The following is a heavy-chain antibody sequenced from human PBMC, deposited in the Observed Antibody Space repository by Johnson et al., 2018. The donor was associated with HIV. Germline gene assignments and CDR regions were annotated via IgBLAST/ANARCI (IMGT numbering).Heavy chain of an antibody. CDR2: ISYDGSNK. V-gene: IGHV3-30*14. CDR1: GFTFSSYA. CDR3: ARGASAFDI. J-gene: IGHJ3*02. Sequence: VQLVESGGGLVQPGGSLRLSCAASGFTFSSYAMHWVRQAPGKGLEWVAVISYDGSNKYYADSVKGRFTISRDNSKNTLYFQMNSLRAGDTAVYYCARGASAFDIWGRGTMVTVSS.